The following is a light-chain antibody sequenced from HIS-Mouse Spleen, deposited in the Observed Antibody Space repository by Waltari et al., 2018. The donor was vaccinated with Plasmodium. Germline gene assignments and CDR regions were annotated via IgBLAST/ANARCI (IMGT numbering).Light chain of an antibody. Sequence: DIQMTQSPSSLSASVRHRVTITCRASQSISSYLNWNQQKPGKAPKLLIYAASSLQSGVPSRFSGSGSGTDFTLTISSLQPEDFATYYCQQSYSTPPTFGGGTKVEIK. CDR2: AAS. J-gene: IGKJ4*01. V-gene: IGKV1-39*01. CDR3: QQSYSTPPT. CDR1: QSISSY.